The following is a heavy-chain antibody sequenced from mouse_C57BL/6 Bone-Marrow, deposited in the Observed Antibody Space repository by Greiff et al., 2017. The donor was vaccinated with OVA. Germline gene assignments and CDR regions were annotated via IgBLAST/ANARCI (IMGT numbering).Heavy chain of an antibody. CDR2: IYPGSGST. D-gene: IGHD1-1*01. V-gene: IGHV1-55*01. Sequence: QVQLQQPGAELVKPGASVKMSCKASGYTFTSYWITWVKQRPGQGLEWIGDIYPGSGSTNYNEKFKSKATLTVDTSSSTAYMQLSSLTSEDSAVYYCARPYYYDSKAMDYWGQGTSVTVSS. J-gene: IGHJ4*01. CDR1: GYTFTSYW. CDR3: ARPYYYDSKAMDY.